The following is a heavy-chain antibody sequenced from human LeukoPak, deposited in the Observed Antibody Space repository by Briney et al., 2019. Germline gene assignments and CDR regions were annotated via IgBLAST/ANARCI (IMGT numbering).Heavy chain of an antibody. CDR3: STFADDGY. CDR2: IKSKKDGGTT. J-gene: IGHJ4*02. D-gene: IGHD3-16*01. CDR1: GFTFSNAW. Sequence: SGGSLRPSCAASGFTFSNAWMSWVRQAPGKGLEWVGRIKSKKDGGTTDYATPVKGRFTISRDDSKNTVYLQMNSLKTEDTALYYCSTFADDGYWGQGTLVTVSS. V-gene: IGHV3-15*01.